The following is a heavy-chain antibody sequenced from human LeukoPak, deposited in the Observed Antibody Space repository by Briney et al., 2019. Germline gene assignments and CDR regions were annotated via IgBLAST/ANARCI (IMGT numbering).Heavy chain of an antibody. V-gene: IGHV1-2*02. Sequence: ASVKVSCKPSGYTLTGRYIHWVRQAPGQGLEWMGWINLNSGDTKYAQKFQGRVTMTRDTSINTAYMALTNLTLDDTALYYCTRDSSAGFDPWGQGTLVTVSS. CDR2: INLNSGDT. D-gene: IGHD3-10*01. CDR1: GYTLTGRY. CDR3: TRDSSAGFDP. J-gene: IGHJ5*02.